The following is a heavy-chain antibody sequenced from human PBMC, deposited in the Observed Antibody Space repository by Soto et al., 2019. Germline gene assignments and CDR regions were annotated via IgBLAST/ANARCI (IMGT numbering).Heavy chain of an antibody. CDR3: ARDMYYYDSSPFDY. J-gene: IGHJ4*02. D-gene: IGHD3-22*01. CDR2: ISSSSSCI. CDR1: GFTLSSYW. Sequence: GGSLRLSCAASGFTLSSYWMSWVRQAPGKGLEWVSSISSSSSCIYYADSVKGRFTISRDNAKNSLYLQMNSLRAEDTAVYYCARDMYYYDSSPFDYWGQGTLVTVSS. V-gene: IGHV3-21*01.